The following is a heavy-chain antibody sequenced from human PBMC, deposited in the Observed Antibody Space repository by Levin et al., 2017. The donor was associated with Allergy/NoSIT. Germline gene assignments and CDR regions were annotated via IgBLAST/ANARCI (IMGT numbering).Heavy chain of an antibody. V-gene: IGHV3-9*01. CDR3: AKDLGAWLTPDY. Sequence: PGGSLRLSCAASGFTFDDYAMHWVRQAPGKGLEWVSGISWNSGSIGYADSVKGRFTISRDNAKNSLYLQMNSLRAEDTALYYCAKDLGAWLTPDYWGQGTLVTVSS. CDR1: GFTFDDYA. D-gene: IGHD1-26*01. CDR2: ISWNSGSI. J-gene: IGHJ4*02.